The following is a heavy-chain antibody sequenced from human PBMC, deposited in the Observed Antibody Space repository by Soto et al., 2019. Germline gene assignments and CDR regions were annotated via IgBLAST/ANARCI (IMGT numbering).Heavy chain of an antibody. CDR1: GGSISSYY. CDR3: ASRSILWFGELPPWFDP. V-gene: IGHV4-59*01. D-gene: IGHD3-10*01. J-gene: IGHJ5*02. CDR2: IYYSGRT. Sequence: SETLSLTCTVSGGSISSYYWSCIRQPPGNGLEWIGYIYYSGRTNYNPSLKSRVTISADTSKNQFSLKLSSVTAADTAVYYCASRSILWFGELPPWFDPCGQG.